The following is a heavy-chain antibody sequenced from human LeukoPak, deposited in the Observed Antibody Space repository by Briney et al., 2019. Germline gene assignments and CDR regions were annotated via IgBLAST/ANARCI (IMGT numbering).Heavy chain of an antibody. CDR1: VYIFTGYH. J-gene: IGHJ6*02. D-gene: IGHD6-13*01. V-gene: IGHV1-2*02. CDR3: ARAVYSSSWYYYYYGMDV. Sequence: ASVNVSCKASVYIFTGYHMHWVRQAPGQGLAWMGGTNLNSGGTNYAQKFQGRVTMTRDTSISTAYMELSRLRSDDTAVYYCARAVYSSSWYYYYYGMDVWGQGTTVTVSS. CDR2: TNLNSGGT.